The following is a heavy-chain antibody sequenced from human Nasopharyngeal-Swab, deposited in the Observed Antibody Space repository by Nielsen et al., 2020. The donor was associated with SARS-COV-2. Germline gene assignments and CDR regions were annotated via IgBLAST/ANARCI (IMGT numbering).Heavy chain of an antibody. Sequence: SETLSLTCTVSDASISGNNYYWGWVRQPPGKGLEWIGNIYFRGNTYYNPTLRGRVTLSVDTSKISLRLSSVTAADTAVYYCVSWTSTVKCLGDCYYYYHTDVWGKGTTVTVSS. J-gene: IGHJ6*03. V-gene: IGHV4-39*01. D-gene: IGHD1-1*01. CDR1: DASISGNNYY. CDR3: VSWTSTVKCLGDCYYYYHTDV. CDR2: IYFRGNT.